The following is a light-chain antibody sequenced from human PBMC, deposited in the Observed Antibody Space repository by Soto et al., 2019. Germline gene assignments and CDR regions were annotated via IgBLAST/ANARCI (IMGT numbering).Light chain of an antibody. CDR3: LLYYGGAVV. J-gene: IGLJ2*01. V-gene: IGLV7-43*01. CDR1: TGPVTSGYY. CDR2: GTS. Sequence: QTVLTQETSLTVSPGGTVTLTCASSTGPVTSGYYANWFQQKPGQAPRALIYGTSNKHSWTPARFSGSLLGGKVVLTLSGVQPEDEADYYCLLYYGGAVVFGGGTKLTVL.